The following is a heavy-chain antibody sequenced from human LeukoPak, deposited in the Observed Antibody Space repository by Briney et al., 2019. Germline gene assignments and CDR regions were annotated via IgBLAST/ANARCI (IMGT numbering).Heavy chain of an antibody. Sequence: GGSLRLSCAASGFTFRSHGMHWVRQAPGKGLVWVSRINGDGSTINYADSVKGRFTISRDNAKNTLYLQMNSLRAEDTAVYYCARDRGPAVMDYWGQGTLVTVSS. CDR3: ARDRGPAVMDY. V-gene: IGHV3-74*01. D-gene: IGHD2-2*03. CDR2: INGDGSTI. J-gene: IGHJ4*02. CDR1: GFTFRSHG.